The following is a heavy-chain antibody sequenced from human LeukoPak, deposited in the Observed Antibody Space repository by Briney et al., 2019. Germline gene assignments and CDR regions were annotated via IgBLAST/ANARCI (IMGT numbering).Heavy chain of an antibody. Sequence: GRSLRLSCAASGFTLSSYPMHWVRQAPGKGLEWLAVIAYDGSITLYTDSVKGRFTISRDSSENTLYLQMNSLRTEDTAVYYCARAFLRGSPDFFDYWGQGTLVTVSS. J-gene: IGHJ4*02. V-gene: IGHV3-30-3*01. CDR1: GFTLSSYP. CDR2: IAYDGSIT. CDR3: ARAFLRGSPDFFDY. D-gene: IGHD2/OR15-2a*01.